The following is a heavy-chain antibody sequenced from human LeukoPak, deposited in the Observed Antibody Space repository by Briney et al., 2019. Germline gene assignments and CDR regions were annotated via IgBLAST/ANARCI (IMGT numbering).Heavy chain of an antibody. CDR3: ARITGTRFYYYYYYMDV. CDR2: INSDGINT. J-gene: IGHJ6*03. Sequence: GGSLRLSCAASGFTFSNYWMHWVRQAPGKGLVWVSRINSDGINTSYADSVKGRFTISRDNAKNSLYLQMNSLRAEDTAVYYCARITGTRFYYYYYYMDVWGKGTTVTVSS. D-gene: IGHD1-7*01. CDR1: GFTFSNYW. V-gene: IGHV3-74*01.